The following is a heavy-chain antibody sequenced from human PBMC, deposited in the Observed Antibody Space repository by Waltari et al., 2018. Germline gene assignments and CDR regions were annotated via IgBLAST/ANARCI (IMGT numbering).Heavy chain of an antibody. D-gene: IGHD6-6*01. J-gene: IGHJ3*02. V-gene: IGHV3-53*01. CDR3: ARGVWQLAPDAFDI. CDR2: IYSGGST. Sequence: EVQLVESGGGLIQPGGSLRLSCAASGFTVSSNYMSWVRQAPGKGLEWVSVIYSGGSTYYADSVKGRFTISRDNSKNTLYLQMNSLRAEDTAVYYCARGVWQLAPDAFDIWGQGTMVIVSS. CDR1: GFTVSSNY.